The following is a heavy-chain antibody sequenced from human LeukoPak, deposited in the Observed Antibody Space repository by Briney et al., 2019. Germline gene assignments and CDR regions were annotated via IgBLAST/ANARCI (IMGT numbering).Heavy chain of an antibody. CDR3: ARGGGLDV. CDR2: IKQDGNEK. Sequence: GGSLRLSCADSGFTFRNYWMTWVRRAPGKGLEWVANIKQDGNEKYYVDSVKGRFTISRDNAKNSLYLQMSNLRAEDTAVYFCARGGGLDVWGQGATVTVSS. D-gene: IGHD3-16*01. CDR1: GFTFRNYW. J-gene: IGHJ6*02. V-gene: IGHV3-7*03.